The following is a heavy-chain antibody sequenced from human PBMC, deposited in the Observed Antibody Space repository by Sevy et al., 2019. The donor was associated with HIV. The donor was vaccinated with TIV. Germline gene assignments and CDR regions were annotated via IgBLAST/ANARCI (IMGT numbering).Heavy chain of an antibody. V-gene: IGHV3-30*18. CDR2: ISYDGSNK. D-gene: IGHD5-18*01. CDR3: AKDQGGGYSYGVMDY. Sequence: GGSLRLSCAASGFTFSSYGMHWVRQAPGKGLEWVAVISYDGSNKYYADSVKGRLTISRDNSKNTLYLQMNSLGAEDTAVYYCAKDQGGGYSYGVMDYWGQGTLVTVSS. CDR1: GFTFSSYG. J-gene: IGHJ4*02.